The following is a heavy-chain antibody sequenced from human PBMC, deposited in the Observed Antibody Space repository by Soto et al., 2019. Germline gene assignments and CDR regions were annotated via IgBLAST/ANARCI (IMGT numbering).Heavy chain of an antibody. CDR1: GYSFTTYG. CDR3: ARERQGSYEY. D-gene: IGHD1-26*01. J-gene: IGHJ4*01. Sequence: ASVKVSCKTAGYSFTTYGITWVRQAPGQGLEWMGWISVHSGSTQSVQKLQGRVTMTTDTSTSTAYMELRSLRSDDTAVYYCARERQGSYEYWGHGTLVTV. CDR2: ISVHSGST. V-gene: IGHV1-18*01.